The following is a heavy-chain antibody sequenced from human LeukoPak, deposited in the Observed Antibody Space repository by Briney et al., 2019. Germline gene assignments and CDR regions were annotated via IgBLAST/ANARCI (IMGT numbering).Heavy chain of an antibody. V-gene: IGHV3-21*01. CDR1: GFTFSSYS. CDR2: ISSSSSYI. D-gene: IGHD1-26*01. CDR3: ARDSLPTWEF. Sequence: GGSLRLSCAASGFTFSSYSMNWVRQAPGKGLEWVSSISSSSSYIYYADSVKGRFTISRDNAKNSLYLQMNSLRDEGTAVYYCARDSLPTWEFWGQGTLVTVSS. J-gene: IGHJ4*02.